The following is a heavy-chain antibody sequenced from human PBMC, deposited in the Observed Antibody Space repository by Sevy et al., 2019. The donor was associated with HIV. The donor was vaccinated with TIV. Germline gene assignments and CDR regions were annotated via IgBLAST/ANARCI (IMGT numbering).Heavy chain of an antibody. D-gene: IGHD6-19*01. Sequence: ASVKVSCKASGYTFTSYGISWVRQAPGQGLEWMGWISAYNGNTNYAQKLQGRVTMTTDTSTSTAYMELRSLRSDDTAVYYCARDRGEQWLVYFAYWGQGTLVTVSS. V-gene: IGHV1-18*01. J-gene: IGHJ4*02. CDR2: ISAYNGNT. CDR3: ARDRGEQWLVYFAY. CDR1: GYTFTSYG.